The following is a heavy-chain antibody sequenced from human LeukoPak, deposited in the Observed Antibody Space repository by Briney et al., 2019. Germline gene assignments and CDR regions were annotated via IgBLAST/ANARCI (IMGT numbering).Heavy chain of an antibody. CDR3: ARVRGSYHFDY. J-gene: IGHJ4*02. V-gene: IGHV3-48*01. Sequence: GGSLRLSCAASGFTFSGYSMNWVRQAPGKGLEWVSYITSNSSAIYYADSVKGRFTISRDNAKNSLYLQMNSLRAEDTAVYYCARVRGSYHFDYWGQGTLVTVSS. CDR2: ITSNSSAI. CDR1: GFTFSGYS. D-gene: IGHD1-26*01.